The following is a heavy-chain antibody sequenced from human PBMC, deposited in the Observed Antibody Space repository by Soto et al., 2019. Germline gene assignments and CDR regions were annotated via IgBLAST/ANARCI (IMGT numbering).Heavy chain of an antibody. V-gene: IGHV4-4*02. J-gene: IGHJ4*02. Sequence: LCGGSISSSNWWSWVRQPPGKGLEWIGEIYHSGSTNYNPSLKSRVTISVDKSKNQFSLKLSSVTAADTAVYYCALGSRNHLFDYWGQGTLVTVSS. CDR3: ALGSRNHLFDY. CDR2: IYHSGST. CDR1: GGSISSSNW. D-gene: IGHD3-16*01.